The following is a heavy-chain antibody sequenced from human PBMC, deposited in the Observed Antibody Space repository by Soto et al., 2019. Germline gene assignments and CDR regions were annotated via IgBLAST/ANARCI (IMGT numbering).Heavy chain of an antibody. CDR1: GYTFTDYY. D-gene: IGHD6-13*01. CDR2: IKPDSGGT. V-gene: IGHV1-2*02. J-gene: IGHJ5*02. Sequence: GASVKVSCKTLGYTFTDYYIHWVRQAPGQGLEWMGWIKPDSGGTNYAQRFQGRVTMTRDTSIKTVYMELSRLRPDDTALFFCAREVAAAGTEVDPWGQGTLVTVSS. CDR3: AREVAAAGTEVDP.